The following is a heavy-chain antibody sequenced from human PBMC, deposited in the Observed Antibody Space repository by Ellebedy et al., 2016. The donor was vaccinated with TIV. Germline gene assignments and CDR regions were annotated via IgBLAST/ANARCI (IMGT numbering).Heavy chain of an antibody. J-gene: IGHJ3*02. CDR2: IYYSGST. D-gene: IGHD3-22*01. CDR3: ARPSVRLLPEGDAFDI. Sequence: MPSETLSLTCTVPGGSISSSSYYWGWIRQPPGKGLEWIGSIYYSGSTYYNPSLKSRVTISVDTSKNQFSLKLRSVTAADTAVYYCARPSVRLLPEGDAFDIWGQGTMVTVSS. CDR1: GGSISSSSYY. V-gene: IGHV4-39*07.